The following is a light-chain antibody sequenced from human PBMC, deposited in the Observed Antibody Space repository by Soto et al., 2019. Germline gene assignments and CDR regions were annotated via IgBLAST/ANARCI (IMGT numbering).Light chain of an antibody. CDR1: TSNIGANY. V-gene: IGLV1-47*01. CDR3: ASWDDRLTVVL. CDR2: RNN. J-gene: IGLJ2*01. Sequence: QSVLTQPPSASETPGQRVTIFCSGSTSNIGANYVSWYQQVPGTAPKLLIFRNNQRPSGVPDRFSASKFDTSASLDISGLRSDDEADYYCASWDDRLTVVLFGGGTKVTVL.